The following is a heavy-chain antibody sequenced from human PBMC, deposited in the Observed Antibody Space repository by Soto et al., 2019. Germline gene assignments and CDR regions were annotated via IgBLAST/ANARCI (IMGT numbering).Heavy chain of an antibody. J-gene: IGHJ4*02. CDR2: TRDRSRSYTM. CDR3: VRVRGEGWYHPDY. V-gene: IGHV3-72*01. CDR1: GFIFNDHY. D-gene: IGHD6-19*01. Sequence: EVQLVESGGGLVQPGGSLRLSCAASGFIFNDHYIDWVRQAPGKGLEWVGRTRDRSRSYTMEYAASVKGRFTISRDASKDSLYLQMNSLKTEDTAFYYCVRVRGEGWYHPDYWGQGALVTVSS.